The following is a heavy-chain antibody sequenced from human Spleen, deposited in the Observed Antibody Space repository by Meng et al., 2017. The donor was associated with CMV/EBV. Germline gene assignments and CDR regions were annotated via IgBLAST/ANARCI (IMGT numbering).Heavy chain of an antibody. Sequence: GGSLRLSCAASGFTFSNYAMSWVRQAGKGLEWVAFIRYDGSNKYYADSVKGRFTISRDNAKNTLYLQMNSLRAEDTAVYYCARDAFGGSSTGTTDYWGQGTLVTVSS. CDR2: IRYDGSNK. V-gene: IGHV3-30*02. CDR1: GFTFSNYA. J-gene: IGHJ4*02. D-gene: IGHD1-7*01. CDR3: ARDAFGGSSTGTTDY.